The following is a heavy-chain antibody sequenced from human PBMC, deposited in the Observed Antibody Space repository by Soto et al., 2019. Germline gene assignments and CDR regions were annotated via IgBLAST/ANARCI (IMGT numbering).Heavy chain of an antibody. J-gene: IGHJ6*01. CDR1: GFSLSTSGVG. CDR3: ANVLVVVANNGMDV. Sequence: QITLKESGPTLVKPTQTLTLTCTFSGFSLSTSGVGVGWIRQPPGKALEWLALIYWDDDKRYSPSLTSRLTITKDSSNTQVVLTLTNMDPVDTATYCCANVLVVVANNGMDVW. D-gene: IGHD2-15*01. V-gene: IGHV2-5*02. CDR2: IYWDDDK.